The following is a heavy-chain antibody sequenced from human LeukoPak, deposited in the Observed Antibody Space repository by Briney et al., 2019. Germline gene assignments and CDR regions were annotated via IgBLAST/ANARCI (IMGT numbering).Heavy chain of an antibody. Sequence: GGSLRLSCAASGFPFDDHAMHWVRPAPGKGLEGVSGISCNSGSIGYAASLKGRFTICRDNATNSLYLQMNSRRAEDTALYYCAKDKGSGWYISGYDAFDIWGQGTMVTVSS. CDR3: AKDKGSGWYISGYDAFDI. D-gene: IGHD6-19*01. CDR1: GFPFDDHA. V-gene: IGHV3-9*01. CDR2: ISCNSGSI. J-gene: IGHJ3*02.